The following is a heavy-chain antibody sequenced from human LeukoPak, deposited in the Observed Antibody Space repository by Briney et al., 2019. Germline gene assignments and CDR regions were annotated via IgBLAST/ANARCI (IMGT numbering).Heavy chain of an antibody. V-gene: IGHV1-2*02. Sequence: ASVNVSCKASGYTFTVYYMHWVRQAPGQGLEWMGWINPNSGGTNYAQKFQGRVTMTRDTSISTAYMELSRLRSDDTAVYYCATDIQLWLGELDYWGQGTLVTVSS. D-gene: IGHD5-18*01. CDR2: INPNSGGT. CDR1: GYTFTVYY. CDR3: ATDIQLWLGELDY. J-gene: IGHJ4*02.